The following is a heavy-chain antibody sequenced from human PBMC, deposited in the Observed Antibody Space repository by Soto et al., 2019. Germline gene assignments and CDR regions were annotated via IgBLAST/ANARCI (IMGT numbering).Heavy chain of an antibody. CDR3: VIDVLIQLWLLGLGYGMDV. V-gene: IGHV3-23*01. Sequence: GGSLKLSCAASGFTFSSYAMSWVRQAPGKGLEKVSAISGSGGSTYYAESVKGRFTISRDNSKNTLYLQMNSLRAEDTAVYYCVIDVLIQLWLLGLGYGMDVWGQGTTVTVSS. CDR1: GFTFSSYA. D-gene: IGHD5-18*01. CDR2: ISGSGGST. J-gene: IGHJ6*02.